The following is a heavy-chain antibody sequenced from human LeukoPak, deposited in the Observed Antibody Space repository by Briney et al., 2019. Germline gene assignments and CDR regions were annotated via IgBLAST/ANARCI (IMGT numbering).Heavy chain of an antibody. V-gene: IGHV4-4*07. CDR3: ARDLWDLRFGERTNLYFDL. D-gene: IGHD3-10*01. J-gene: IGHJ2*01. CDR2: IYTSGST. Sequence: SETLSLTCTVSGGSISSYYWSWIRQPAGKGLEWIGRIYTSGSTNYNPSLKSRVTMSVDTSKNQFPLKLSSVTAADTAVYYCARDLWDLRFGERTNLYFDLWGRGTLVTVSS. CDR1: GGSISSYY.